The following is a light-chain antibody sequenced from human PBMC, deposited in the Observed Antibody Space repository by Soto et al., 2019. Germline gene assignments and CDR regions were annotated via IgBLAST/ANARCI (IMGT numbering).Light chain of an antibody. V-gene: IGLV2-11*01. CDR2: DVS. CDR1: SSDVGRYSY. CDR3: CSYAGTYTGV. J-gene: IGLJ1*01. Sequence: QSFLAQPRSVSGSPGHSFSISCTGTSSDVGRYSYVSWYQQHPGKAPKLMIYDVSERPSGVPDRFSGSKSGNTASLTISGLQAEDEAHSYCCSYAGTYTGVFGNGTKATVL.